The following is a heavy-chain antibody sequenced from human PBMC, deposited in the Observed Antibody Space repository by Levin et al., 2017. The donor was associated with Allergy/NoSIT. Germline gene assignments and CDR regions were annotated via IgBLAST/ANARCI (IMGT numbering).Heavy chain of an antibody. CDR1: GGSISSGGYS. V-gene: IGHV4-30-2*01. CDR3: ARAHRVWVSDCSGGSCYSRYFDY. J-gene: IGHJ4*02. D-gene: IGHD2-15*01. CDR2: IYHSGST. Sequence: PSETLSLTCAVSGGSISSGGYSWSWIRQPPGKGLEWIGYIYHSGSTYYNPSLKSRVTISVDRSKNQFSLKLSSVTAADTAVYYCARAHRVWVSDCSGGSCYSRYFDYWGQGTLVTVSS.